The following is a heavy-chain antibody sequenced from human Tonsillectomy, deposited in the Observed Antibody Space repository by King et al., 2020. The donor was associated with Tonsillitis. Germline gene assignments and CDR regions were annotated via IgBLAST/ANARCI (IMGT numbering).Heavy chain of an antibody. D-gene: IGHD1-26*01. CDR2: INPNNGVT. J-gene: IGHJ4*01. CDR1: GYTFTGSC. Sequence: VQLVQSGSEVKKPVASVKVSCKASGYTFTGSCIHWMRQAPGQGLEFMVWINPNNGVTKYAQKFQGRVTLTGDTPINRAYMELSSLRSDDTAVYFCAREGGRDLLPDYWGQGTLVTVSS. CDR3: AREGGRDLLPDY. V-gene: IGHV1-2*02.